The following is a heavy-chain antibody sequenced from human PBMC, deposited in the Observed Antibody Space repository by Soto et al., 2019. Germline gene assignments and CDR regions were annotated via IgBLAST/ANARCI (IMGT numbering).Heavy chain of an antibody. Sequence: SLTCSVSGGSISSYYWSWVRQPPGKGLERIAYSYYTGKTNYNPPLKSRVTTSMDTPKNRLSLKLTSMTAADTAVYYCARDMRAGFTHFFDTRGHGTLVTVSS. V-gene: IGHV4-59*01. J-gene: IGHJ5*01. D-gene: IGHD5-12*01. CDR2: SYYTGKT. CDR3: ARDMRAGFTHFFDT. CDR1: GGSISSYY.